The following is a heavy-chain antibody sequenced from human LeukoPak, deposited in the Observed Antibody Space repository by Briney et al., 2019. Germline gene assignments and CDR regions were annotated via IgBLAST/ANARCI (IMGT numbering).Heavy chain of an antibody. D-gene: IGHD4-23*01. J-gene: IGHJ4*02. CDR1: GYTFTSYY. CDR3: ARDHPPDYGGNSGDY. Sequence: ASVKVSCKASGYTFTSYYMHWVRQAPGQGLEWMGIINPSGGSTSYAQKFQGRVTITRDTSASTAYMELSSLRSEDTAVYYCARDHPPDYGGNSGDYWGQGTLVTVSS. V-gene: IGHV1-46*01. CDR2: INPSGGST.